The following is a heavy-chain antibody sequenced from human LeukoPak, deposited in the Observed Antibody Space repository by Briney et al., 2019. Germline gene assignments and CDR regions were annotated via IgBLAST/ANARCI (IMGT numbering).Heavy chain of an antibody. CDR3: ARDGFVGSGSYLDY. J-gene: IGHJ4*02. D-gene: IGHD3-10*01. Sequence: PGGSLRLSCAASGFTFSSYSMNWVRQAPGKGLEWVAVIWYDGSNKYYADSVKGRFTISRDNSKNTLYLQMNSLRAEDTAVYYCARDGFVGSGSYLDYWGQGTLVTVSS. CDR2: IWYDGSNK. CDR1: GFTFSSYS. V-gene: IGHV3-33*08.